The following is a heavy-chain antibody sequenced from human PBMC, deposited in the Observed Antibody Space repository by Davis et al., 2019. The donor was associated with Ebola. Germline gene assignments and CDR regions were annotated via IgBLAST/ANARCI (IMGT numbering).Heavy chain of an antibody. D-gene: IGHD5-18*01. V-gene: IGHV3-30-3*01. Sequence: GESLKISCAASGFTFSSYAMHWVRQAPGKGLEWVAVISYDGSNKYYADSVKGRFTISRDNSKNTLYLQMNSLRAEDTAVYYCAREVNGYTYYYGMDVWGKGTTVTVSS. CDR2: ISYDGSNK. J-gene: IGHJ6*04. CDR3: AREVNGYTYYYGMDV. CDR1: GFTFSSYA.